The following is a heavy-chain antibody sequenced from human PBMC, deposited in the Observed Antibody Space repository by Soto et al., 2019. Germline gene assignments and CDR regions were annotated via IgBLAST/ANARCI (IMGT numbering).Heavy chain of an antibody. Sequence: ASVKVSGKASGYTFTGYYMHWVRQAPGQGLEWMGWINPNSGGTNYAQKFQGWVTMTKDTSISTAYMELSRLRSDDTAVYYVARDGMVRGVLIKVRYYYGMDVWGQGTTVTVSS. V-gene: IGHV1-2*04. CDR1: GYTFTGYY. CDR2: INPNSGGT. J-gene: IGHJ6*02. D-gene: IGHD3-10*01. CDR3: ARDGMVRGVLIKVRYYYGMDV.